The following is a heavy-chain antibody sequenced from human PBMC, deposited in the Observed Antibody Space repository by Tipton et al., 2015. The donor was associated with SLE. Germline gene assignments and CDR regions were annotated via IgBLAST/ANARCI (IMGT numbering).Heavy chain of an antibody. CDR2: INHSGGT. CDR1: GGSFSGYY. V-gene: IGHV4-34*01. Sequence: TLSLTCAVYGGSFSGYYWSWIRQPPGKGLEWIGEINHSGGTNYNPPLKSRVTISVDTSKNQFSLKLSSVTAADTAVYYCARDRRFIDYWGQGTLVTVSS. J-gene: IGHJ4*02. CDR3: ARDRRFIDY. D-gene: IGHD3-16*02.